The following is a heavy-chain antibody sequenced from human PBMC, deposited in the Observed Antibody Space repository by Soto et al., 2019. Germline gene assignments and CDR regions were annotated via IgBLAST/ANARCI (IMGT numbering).Heavy chain of an antibody. CDR2: IIPFHGGT. CDR3: TRYWEITVSTWSFGGF. Sequence: QVQLVQSGAEVTKPGSSVKVSCKASGGTFSPYTINWVRQAPGQGLEWMGGIIPFHGGTNYAQKFQASVTITADKSTSTAYMELSGLTFEDTAMYYCTRYWEITVSTWSFGGFWGRGTLVTVSS. J-gene: IGHJ4*02. CDR1: GGTFSPYT. D-gene: IGHD3-10*01. V-gene: IGHV1-69*02.